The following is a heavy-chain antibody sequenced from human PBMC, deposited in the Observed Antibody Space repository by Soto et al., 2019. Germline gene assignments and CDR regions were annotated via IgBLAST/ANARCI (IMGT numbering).Heavy chain of an antibody. CDR1: GYTFTSYY. CDR2: INPSGGST. D-gene: IGHD3-10*01. J-gene: IGHJ6*02. CDR3: ASFTMVRGVMPYYGMDV. Sequence: KVSCTASGYTFTSYYMHWVRQAPGQGLEWMGIINPSGGSTSYAQKFQGRVTMTRDTSTSTAYMELSSLRSEDTAVYYCASFTMVRGVMPYYGMDVWGQGTTVTVSS. V-gene: IGHV1-46*01.